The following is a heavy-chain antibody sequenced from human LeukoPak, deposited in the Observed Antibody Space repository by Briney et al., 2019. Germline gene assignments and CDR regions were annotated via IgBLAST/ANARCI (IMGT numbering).Heavy chain of an antibody. CDR3: ARVYGLLEEDYYYYYMDV. J-gene: IGHJ6*03. Sequence: AGGSLRLSCAASGFTYDDYGMYWVRQAPGKGLEWVSGINWNGGSTVYADSVKGRFTISRDHAKNSVSLQMYSLRAEDTALCYCARVYGLLEEDYYYYYMDVWGKGTTVTVSS. CDR1: GFTYDDYG. CDR2: INWNGGST. V-gene: IGHV3-20*04. D-gene: IGHD4-17*01.